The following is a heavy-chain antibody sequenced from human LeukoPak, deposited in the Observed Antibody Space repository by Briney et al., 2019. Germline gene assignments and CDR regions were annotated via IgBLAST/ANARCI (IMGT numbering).Heavy chain of an antibody. V-gene: IGHV3-30*18. CDR3: AKGTVVYCDY. CDR2: ISYDGSNK. J-gene: IGHJ4*02. CDR1: GFTFSSYG. Sequence: GRSLRLYCAASGFTFSSYGMHWVRQAPGKGLEWVAVISYDGSNKYYADSVKGRFTISRDNSKNTLYLQMNSLRAEDTAVYYCAKGTVVYCDYWGQGTLVTVSS. D-gene: IGHD2-21*01.